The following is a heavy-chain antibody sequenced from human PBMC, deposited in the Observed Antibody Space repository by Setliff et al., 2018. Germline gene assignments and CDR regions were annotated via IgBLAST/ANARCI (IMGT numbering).Heavy chain of an antibody. CDR3: ARGPPDFVVVPAAAKFDF. Sequence: GASVKVSCKASGYPFNNYGISWLRQTPGQGLEWMGWIGGHNDDPLFAQKFQGRVTMTTDTPTSTAYMELRSLRSDDTAVYYCARGPPDFVVVPAAAKFDFWGQGTLVTVS. V-gene: IGHV1-18*01. J-gene: IGHJ4*02. CDR1: GYPFNNYG. CDR2: IGGHNDDP. D-gene: IGHD2-2*01.